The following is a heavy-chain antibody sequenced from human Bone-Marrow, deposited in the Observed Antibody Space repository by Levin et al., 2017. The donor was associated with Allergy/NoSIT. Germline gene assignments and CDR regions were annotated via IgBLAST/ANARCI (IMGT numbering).Heavy chain of an antibody. CDR2: IRKKSRNYST. D-gene: IGHD3-10*01. V-gene: IGHV3-72*01. CDR1: GFAFSEHY. CDR3: ADLGSAPGGY. Sequence: GGSLRLSCVGSGFAFSEHYIDWVRQVPGKGLQWVGQIRKKSRNYSTDYAASVKGRFTISRDDSKSSVFLQMNSLRAEDTAVYYCADLGSAPGGYWGQGTLVTVSS. J-gene: IGHJ4*02.